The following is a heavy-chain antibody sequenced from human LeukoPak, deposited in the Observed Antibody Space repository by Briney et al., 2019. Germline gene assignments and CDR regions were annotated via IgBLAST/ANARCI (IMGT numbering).Heavy chain of an antibody. D-gene: IGHD3-10*01. Sequence: ASVKVSCKASGYTFTSYYMHWVRQAPGQGLEWMGIINPSGGSTSYAQKFQGRVTMTRDTSTSTVYMELSSLRSEDTAVYYCTKGGWGTVLDYWGQGTLVTVSS. CDR3: TKGGWGTVLDY. CDR2: INPSGGST. CDR1: GYTFTSYY. V-gene: IGHV1-46*01. J-gene: IGHJ4*02.